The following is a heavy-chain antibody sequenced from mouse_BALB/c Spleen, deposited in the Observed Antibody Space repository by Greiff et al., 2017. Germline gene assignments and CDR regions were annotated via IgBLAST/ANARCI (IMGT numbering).Heavy chain of an antibody. V-gene: IGHV2-9*02. CDR3: AAGGYPFAY. D-gene: IGHD2-2*01. J-gene: IGHJ3*01. Sequence: VQRVESGPGLVAPSQSLSITCTVSGFSLTSYGVHWVRQPPGKGLEWLGVIWAGGSTNYNSALMSRLSISKDNSKSQVFLKMNSLQTDDTAMYYCAAGGYPFAYWGQGTLVTVSA. CDR2: IWAGGST. CDR1: GFSLTSYG.